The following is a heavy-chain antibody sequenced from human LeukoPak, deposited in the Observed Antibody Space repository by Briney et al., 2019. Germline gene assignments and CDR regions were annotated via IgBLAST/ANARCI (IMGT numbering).Heavy chain of an antibody. D-gene: IGHD3-10*01. CDR3: ARDRGFFLFDY. V-gene: IGHV3-7*01. Sequence: GGSLRLSCSASGFTFGNHWMTWVRQAPGKGLEWLAHIKEDGSETAYVDSVRGRFTISRDNAKNSLYLQMSSLRDEDTAVYYCARDRGFFLFDYWGQGTLVSVSS. CDR1: GFTFGNHW. CDR2: IKEDGSET. J-gene: IGHJ4*02.